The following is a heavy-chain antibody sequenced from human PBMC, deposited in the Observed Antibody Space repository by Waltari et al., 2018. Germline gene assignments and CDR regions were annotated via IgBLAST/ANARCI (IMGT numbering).Heavy chain of an antibody. D-gene: IGHD2-15*01. J-gene: IGHJ4*02. CDR2: IYYGGNL. CDR3: ARLGFYGGNSRYLDDS. CDR1: GGPINGYF. Sequence: QVQLQESGPRVVKPSETLSLTCTVSGGPINGYFWSCIRQPPGKGLEWVGYIYYGGNLKKNPSLESRVTISADPFKNQFSLDLTSVTAADTAVYFCARLGFYGGNSRYLDDSWGPGTLVTVSS. V-gene: IGHV4-59*01.